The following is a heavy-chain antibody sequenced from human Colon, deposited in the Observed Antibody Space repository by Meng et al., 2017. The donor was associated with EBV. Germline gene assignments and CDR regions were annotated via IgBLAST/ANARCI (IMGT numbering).Heavy chain of an antibody. D-gene: IGHD5-18*01. CDR3: ARGGYYSFDY. Sequence: VQLQESGPGLVKPSETLSLTCAVAGGSIRSVYWWTWVRQSPGKGLEWIGEIYHSGSTNYNPSLKSRVTISVDKYKNQFSLKLTSVTAADTAVYYCARGGYYSFDYWGQRTLVTVSS. J-gene: IGHJ4*02. V-gene: IGHV4-4*02. CDR1: GGSIRSVYW. CDR2: IYHSGST.